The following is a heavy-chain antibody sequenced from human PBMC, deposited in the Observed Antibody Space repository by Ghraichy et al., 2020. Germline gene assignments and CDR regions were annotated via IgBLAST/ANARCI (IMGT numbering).Heavy chain of an antibody. CDR1: GGSISSSNW. J-gene: IGHJ4*02. CDR2: IYHSGST. CDR3: ATSAHDSSGASDLDY. D-gene: IGHD3-22*01. V-gene: IGHV4-4*02. Sequence: SETLSLTCAVSGGSISSSNWWSWVRQPPGKGLEWIGEIYHSGSTNYNPSLKSRVTISVDKSKNQFSLKLSSVTAADTAVYYCATSAHDSSGASDLDYWGQGTLVTVSS.